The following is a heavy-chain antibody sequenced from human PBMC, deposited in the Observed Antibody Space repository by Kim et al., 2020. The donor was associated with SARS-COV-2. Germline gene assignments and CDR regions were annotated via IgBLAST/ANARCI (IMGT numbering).Heavy chain of an antibody. CDR1: GGTFSSYA. CDR2: IIPIFGTA. Sequence: SVKVSCKASGGTFSSYAISWVRQAPGQGLEWMGGIIPIFGTANYAQKFQGRVTITADESTSTAYMELSSLRSEDTAVYYCAREMGDTAMRGYYYYGMDVWGQGTTVTVSS. J-gene: IGHJ6*02. CDR3: AREMGDTAMRGYYYYGMDV. V-gene: IGHV1-69*13. D-gene: IGHD5-18*01.